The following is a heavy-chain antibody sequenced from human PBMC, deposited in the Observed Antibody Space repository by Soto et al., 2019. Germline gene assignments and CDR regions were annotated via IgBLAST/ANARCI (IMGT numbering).Heavy chain of an antibody. D-gene: IGHD3-22*01. V-gene: IGHV4-30-4*01. CDR3: ARAPTPHYYDSSYPPA. Sequence: QVQLQESGPGLVKPSQTLSLTCTVSGGSISSGDYYWSWIRQPPGKGLEWIGYIYYSGSTYYNPSLKSRVTISVDTSKNQFSLKLSSVTAADTAVYYCARAPTPHYYDSSYPPAWGQGTLVTVSS. CDR1: GGSISSGDYY. CDR2: IYYSGST. J-gene: IGHJ5*02.